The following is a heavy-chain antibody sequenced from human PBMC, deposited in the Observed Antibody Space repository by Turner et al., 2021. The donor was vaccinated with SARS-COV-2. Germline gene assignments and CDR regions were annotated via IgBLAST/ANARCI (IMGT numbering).Heavy chain of an antibody. J-gene: IGHJ4*02. CDR3: ARGGNSGNYFDY. CDR2: IIPILAIA. V-gene: IGHV1-69*10. Sequence: QVQLLHSGAEVKKPESSVKVSCKTSGGTFTSYAISWVRQAPGQGLEWMGVIIPILAIANYAQKFQCRVTITADKSTSTAYMELSSLGSEDTAVYYCARGGNSGNYFDYWGQGTLVTVSS. D-gene: IGHD2-21*02. CDR1: GGTFTSYA.